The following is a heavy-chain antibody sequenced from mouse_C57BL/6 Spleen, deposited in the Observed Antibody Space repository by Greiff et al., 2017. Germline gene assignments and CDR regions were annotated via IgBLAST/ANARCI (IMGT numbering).Heavy chain of an antibody. V-gene: IGHV1-50*01. CDR2: IDPSDSYT. CDR1: GYTFTSYW. D-gene: IGHD2-4*01. Sequence: QVQLQQPGAELVKPGASVKLSCKASGYTFTSYWMQWVKQRPGQGLEWIGEIDPSDSYTNYNQKFKGKATLTVDTSSSTAYMQLSSLTSEDSAVXYCAGYDYSWFAYWGQGTLVTVSA. CDR3: AGYDYSWFAY. J-gene: IGHJ3*01.